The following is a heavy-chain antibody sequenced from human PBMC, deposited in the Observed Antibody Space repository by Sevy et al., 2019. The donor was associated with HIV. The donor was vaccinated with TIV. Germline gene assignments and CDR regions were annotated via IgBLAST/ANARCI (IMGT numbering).Heavy chain of an antibody. V-gene: IGHV1-58*01. Sequence: ASVKVSCKASGFTFTSSAVQWVRQARGQRLEWIGWIVVGSGNTNYAQKFQERVTITREMSTSTAYMELSSLRSEDTAVYYCAAVGSSGSKFRVAFDIWGQGTMVTVSS. CDR2: IVVGSGNT. D-gene: IGHD6-19*01. J-gene: IGHJ3*02. CDR3: AAVGSSGSKFRVAFDI. CDR1: GFTFTSSA.